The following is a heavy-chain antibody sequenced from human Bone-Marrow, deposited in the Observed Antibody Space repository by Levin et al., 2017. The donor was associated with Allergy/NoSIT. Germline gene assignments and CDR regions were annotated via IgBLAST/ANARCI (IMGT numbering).Heavy chain of an antibody. V-gene: IGHV4-39*07. CDR2: IYYSGST. Sequence: SETLSLTCTVSGGSISSSSYYWGWIRQPPGKGLEWIGSIYYSGSTYYNPSLKSRVTISVDTSKNQFSLKLSSVTAADTAVYYCARDHDVAGKYYFDYWGQGTLVTVSS. D-gene: IGHD6-19*01. CDR3: ARDHDVAGKYYFDY. J-gene: IGHJ4*02. CDR1: GGSISSSSYY.